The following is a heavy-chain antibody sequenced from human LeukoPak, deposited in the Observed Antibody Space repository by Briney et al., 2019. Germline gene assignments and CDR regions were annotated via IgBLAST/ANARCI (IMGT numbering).Heavy chain of an antibody. CDR3: ARDPRYCSSTTCYSGYFDY. CDR2: ISYDGSLK. CDR1: GFTFSSYA. D-gene: IGHD2-2*02. V-gene: IGHV3-30*04. J-gene: IGHJ4*02. Sequence: GGSLRLSCAASGFTFSSYAFHYVRQAPGKGLEWVALISYDGSLKYYADSVKGRFTVSRDNSKNTLYLQISSLRAGDTAVYFCARDPRYCSSTTCYSGYFDYWGQGTLVTVSS.